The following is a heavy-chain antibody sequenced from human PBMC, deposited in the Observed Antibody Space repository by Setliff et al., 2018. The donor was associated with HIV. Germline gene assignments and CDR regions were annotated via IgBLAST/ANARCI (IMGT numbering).Heavy chain of an antibody. CDR2: ISRTSSYI. CDR1: GFTFSSYS. D-gene: IGHD3-3*01. CDR3: ARGFVLRFLEWSMPDAFDI. V-gene: IGHV3-21*01. J-gene: IGHJ3*02. Sequence: LRLSCAASGFTFSSYSMNWVRQAPGKGLEWVSFISRTSSYIYYADSLKGRFTISRDNANNSLYLQMNNLRAEDTAVYYCARGFVLRFLEWSMPDAFDIWGQGTMVTV.